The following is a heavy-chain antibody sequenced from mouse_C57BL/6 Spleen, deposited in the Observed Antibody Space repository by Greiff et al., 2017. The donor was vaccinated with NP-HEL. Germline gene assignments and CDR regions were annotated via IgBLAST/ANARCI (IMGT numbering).Heavy chain of an antibody. V-gene: IGHV6-3*01. J-gene: IGHJ2*01. CDR2: IRLKSDNYAT. D-gene: IGHD1-1*01. CDR1: GFTFSNYW. Sequence: EVKVEESGGGLVQPGGSMKLSCVASGFTFSNYWMNWVRQSPEKGLEWVAQIRLKSDNYATHYAESVKGRFTISRDDSKSSVYLQMNNLRAEDTGIYYCTGPITTVVAHFDYWGQGTTLTVSS. CDR3: TGPITTVVAHFDY.